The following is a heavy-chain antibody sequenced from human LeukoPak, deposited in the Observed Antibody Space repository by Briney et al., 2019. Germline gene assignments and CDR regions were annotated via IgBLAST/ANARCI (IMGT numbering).Heavy chain of an antibody. CDR1: GYSFTSYY. J-gene: IGHJ3*02. V-gene: IGHV1-46*01. CDR3: ARDLNTHSSSGPSFI. Sequence: ASVKVSCKASGYSFTSYYMHWVRQAPGQGLEWMGIISPSSGTTSYAENFQGRVTMTRDTSTSTAYMDLSSLRSEDTAVYYCARDLNTHSSSGPSFIWGQGTMVTVSS. D-gene: IGHD2-8*02. CDR2: ISPSSGTT.